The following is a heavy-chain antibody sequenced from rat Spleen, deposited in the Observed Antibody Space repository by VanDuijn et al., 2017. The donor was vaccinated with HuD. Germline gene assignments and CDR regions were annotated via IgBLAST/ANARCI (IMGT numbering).Heavy chain of an antibody. CDR1: GFTFSNYD. CDR3: TRGYYFDY. Sequence: EVQVVESGGGIVQPGRSMKLSCAASGFTFSNYDMVLVRQAPTKGLKWVASISYDGSTPYYRDSVKGRFTISRDNAKSTLYLQMDSLRSEDTATYYCTRGYYFDYWGQGVMVTVSS. J-gene: IGHJ2*01. V-gene: IGHV5-7*01. CDR2: ISYDGSTP.